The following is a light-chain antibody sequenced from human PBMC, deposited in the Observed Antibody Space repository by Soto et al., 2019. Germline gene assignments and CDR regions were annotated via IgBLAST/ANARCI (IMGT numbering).Light chain of an antibody. Sequence: QSVLTQPPSASGSPGQSVTISCTGTSRDVGGYNYVSWYQQHPRKAPKLMIYEVSKRPSGVPDRFSGSKSGNTASLTVSGLQAEDEADYYCSSYAGSNSYVFGTGTKVTVL. CDR1: SRDVGGYNY. J-gene: IGLJ1*01. V-gene: IGLV2-8*01. CDR2: EVS. CDR3: SSYAGSNSYV.